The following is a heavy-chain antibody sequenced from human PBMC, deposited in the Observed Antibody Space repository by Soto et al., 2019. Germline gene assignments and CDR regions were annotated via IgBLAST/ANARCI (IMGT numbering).Heavy chain of an antibody. Sequence: QVQLVESGGSVVQPGRSLRLSCAASGFTFSSYTLHWVRQAPGKGLEWVALISYDGSNKYYADSVKGRFTISRANSKNTRLLQMNSLRPEDTALFFCARGPYDFWSGYIADAFDVWGQGTMVTVSS. CDR2: ISYDGSNK. D-gene: IGHD3-3*01. J-gene: IGHJ3*01. CDR3: ARGPYDFWSGYIADAFDV. V-gene: IGHV3-30-3*01. CDR1: GFTFSSYT.